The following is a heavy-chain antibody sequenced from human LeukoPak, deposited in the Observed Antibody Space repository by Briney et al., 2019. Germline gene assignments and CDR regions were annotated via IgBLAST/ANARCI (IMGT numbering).Heavy chain of an antibody. V-gene: IGHV1-2*02. CDR2: INPNSGGT. CDR3: ARALIAMAGSAEYFQH. CDR1: GYTFTDYY. Sequence: ASVKVSCKASGYTFTDYYMHWVRQSPGQRLEWMGWINPNSGGTNFAQKFQGRVTMTGDTSISTAYMELSSLRSDDTAVYYCARALIAMAGSAEYFQHWGQDTRDTVSS. D-gene: IGHD6-19*01. J-gene: IGHJ1*01.